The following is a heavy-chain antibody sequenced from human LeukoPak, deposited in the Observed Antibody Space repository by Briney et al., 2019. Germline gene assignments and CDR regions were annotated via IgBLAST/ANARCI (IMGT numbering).Heavy chain of an antibody. Sequence: GRSLRLSCAASGFTFSSYGMHWVRQAPGKGLEGVAVIWYDGSNKYYADSVKGRFTISRDNSKNTLYLQMNSLRAEDTAVYYCARDSQWLAPFDYWGQGTLVTVSS. CDR3: ARDSQWLAPFDY. D-gene: IGHD6-19*01. CDR1: GFTFSSYG. CDR2: IWYDGSNK. J-gene: IGHJ4*02. V-gene: IGHV3-33*01.